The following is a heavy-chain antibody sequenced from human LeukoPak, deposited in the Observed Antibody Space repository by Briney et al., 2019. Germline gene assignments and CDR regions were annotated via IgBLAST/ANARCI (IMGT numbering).Heavy chain of an antibody. CDR1: GYTFTGYY. J-gene: IGHJ4*02. D-gene: IGHD3-3*01. V-gene: IGHV1-2*02. Sequence: ASVKVSCKASGYTFTGYYMHWVRQAPGQGLEWMGWINPNSGGTNYAQKFQGRVTMTRDTPISTAYMELSRLRSDDTAVYYCARDGEWLHPFDYWGQGTLVTVSS. CDR3: ARDGEWLHPFDY. CDR2: INPNSGGT.